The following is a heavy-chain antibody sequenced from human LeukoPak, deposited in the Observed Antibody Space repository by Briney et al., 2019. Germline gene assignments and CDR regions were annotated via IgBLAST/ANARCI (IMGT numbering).Heavy chain of an antibody. V-gene: IGHV3-74*01. Sequence: GGSLRLSCAASVFTFSSYWMYWVRQAPGKGLVWVSHIKGDGSITTYADSVKGRFTISRDNAKNTLYLQMNSLRAEDTAVYYSARDRYSSHDYWGQGTLVTVSS. CDR2: IKGDGSIT. D-gene: IGHD5-18*01. CDR1: VFTFSSYW. CDR3: ARDRYSSHDY. J-gene: IGHJ4*02.